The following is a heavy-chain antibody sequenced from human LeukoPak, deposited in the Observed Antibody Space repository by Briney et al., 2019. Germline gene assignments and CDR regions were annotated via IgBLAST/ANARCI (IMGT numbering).Heavy chain of an antibody. J-gene: IGHJ4*02. CDR2: ISGSGGST. CDR1: GFTFSSYA. CDR3: AKDHPRGWASTVTTGLDY. D-gene: IGHD4-17*01. Sequence: GGSLRLSCAASGFTFSSYAMSWVRQAPGKGLEWVSDISGSGGSTYYADSVKGRFTISRDNSKNTLYLQMNSLRAEDTAVYYCAKDHPRGWASTVTTGLDYWGQGTLVTVSS. V-gene: IGHV3-23*01.